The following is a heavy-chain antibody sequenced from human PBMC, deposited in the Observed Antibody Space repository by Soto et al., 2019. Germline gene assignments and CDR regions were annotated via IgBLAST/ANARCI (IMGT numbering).Heavy chain of an antibody. CDR2: ISYDGSNK. V-gene: IGHV3-30-3*01. J-gene: IGHJ5*01. CDR3: ARDDYGDIIGDS. Sequence: ESGGGVVQPGRSLRLSCAASGFTFSSYAMHWVRQAPGKGLEWVAVISYDGSNKYYAHSVKGRFTISRNNAKNTLYPDMNSLSAADTAVYYCARDDYGDIIGDSWGDGTLVTVSS. D-gene: IGHD4-17*01. CDR1: GFTFSSYA.